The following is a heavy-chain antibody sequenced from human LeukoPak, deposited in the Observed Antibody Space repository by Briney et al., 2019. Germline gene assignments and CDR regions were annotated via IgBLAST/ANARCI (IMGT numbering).Heavy chain of an antibody. V-gene: IGHV3-23*01. D-gene: IGHD3-22*01. CDR1: GFTVSTYA. J-gene: IGHJ3*02. CDR2: ISGTGGST. CDR3: TRRYNYDSSGYYYVRDAFDI. Sequence: GGSLRLSCAASGFTVSTYAMSWVRQAPGKGLEWVSGISGTGGSTYYADSVKGRFTISRDNSKNTLYLQMNSLRAEDTAVYYCTRRYNYDSSGYYYVRDAFDIWGQGTMVTVSS.